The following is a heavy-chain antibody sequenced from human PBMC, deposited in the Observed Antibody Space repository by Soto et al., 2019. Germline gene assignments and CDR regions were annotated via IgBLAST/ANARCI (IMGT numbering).Heavy chain of an antibody. Sequence: GASVKVSCKASGYTFTSYGISWVRQAPGQGLEWMGWINAYNGNTNYAQKLQGRVTMTTDTSTSTAYMELRSLRSDDTAVYYCARALGYSGYAGMDVWGQGTTVTVSS. CDR2: INAYNGNT. CDR1: GYTFTSYG. J-gene: IGHJ6*02. CDR3: ARALGYSGYAGMDV. V-gene: IGHV1-18*01. D-gene: IGHD5-12*01.